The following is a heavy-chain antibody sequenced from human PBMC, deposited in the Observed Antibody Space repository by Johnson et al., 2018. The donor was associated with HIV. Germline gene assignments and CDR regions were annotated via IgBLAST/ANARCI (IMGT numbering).Heavy chain of an antibody. CDR3: ARDRLQQWFFVGSFDL. J-gene: IGHJ3*01. CDR1: GFTFSTYG. D-gene: IGHD6-19*01. CDR2: ISWNSGSI. Sequence: VQLVESGGGVVQPGRSLRLSCAASGFTFSTYGMHWVRQAPGKGLEWVSGISWNSGSIGYADSVKGRFTISRDNAKNSLYLQMNSLRAGDTAVYYCARDRLQQWFFVGSFDLWGQGTMVTVSS. V-gene: IGHV3-9*01.